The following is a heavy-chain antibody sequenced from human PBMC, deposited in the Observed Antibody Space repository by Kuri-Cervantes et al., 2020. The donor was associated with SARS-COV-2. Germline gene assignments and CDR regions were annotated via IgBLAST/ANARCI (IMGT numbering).Heavy chain of an antibody. Sequence: GESLKISCAASGFTFSSYGMHWVRQAPGKGLEWVSTISGGGGSTYYADSVEGRFTISRDSSKNTLYLRMNSLRAEDTAVYYCAREEKSRLVGPPDYYYYMDVWGKGTTVTVSS. CDR3: AREEKSRLVGPPDYYYYMDV. CDR1: GFTFSSYG. CDR2: ISGGGGST. J-gene: IGHJ6*03. V-gene: IGHV3-NL1*01. D-gene: IGHD6-19*01.